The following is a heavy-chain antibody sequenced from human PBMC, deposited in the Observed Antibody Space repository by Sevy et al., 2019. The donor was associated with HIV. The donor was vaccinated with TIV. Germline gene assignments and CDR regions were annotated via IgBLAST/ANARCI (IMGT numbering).Heavy chain of an antibody. D-gene: IGHD3-3*01. CDR1: GFTFRTYS. J-gene: IGHJ4*02. V-gene: IGHV3-21*04. CDR2: ISDDSRYI. CDR3: ARDFTVFGVVSGIDY. Sequence: GESLKISCAASGFTFRTYSMKWVRQAPGKGLEWLSSISDDSRYIYYSDSVKGRFTISRANAKNFLFLQMNNLRVEDTAIYYCARDFTVFGVVSGIDYWGQRNPVTVSS.